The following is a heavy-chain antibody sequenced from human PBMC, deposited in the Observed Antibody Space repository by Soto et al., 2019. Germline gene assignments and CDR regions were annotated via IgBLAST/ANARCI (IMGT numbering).Heavy chain of an antibody. V-gene: IGHV3-23*01. D-gene: IGHD4-17*01. J-gene: IGHJ3*01. CDR1: KFIFSTYA. CDR3: TRDPNGDYIGAFDF. Sequence: EVQVLESGGGSIQPGGSLSLSCTTSKFIFSTYAMTWVRQAPGEGLEWVSSIRGSGDGTSYADSVRGRFTISRDNSKNTLYLRMNSLRVEDTAVYYCTRDPNGDYIGAFDFWGQGMLFTVSS. CDR2: IRGSGDGT.